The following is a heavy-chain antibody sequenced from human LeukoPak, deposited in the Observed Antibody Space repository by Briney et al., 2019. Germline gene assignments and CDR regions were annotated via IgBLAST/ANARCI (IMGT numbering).Heavy chain of an antibody. D-gene: IGHD6-19*01. J-gene: IGHJ4*02. Sequence: PSETLSLTCTVSGGSISSCSYYWGWIRQPPGKGLEWIGSIYYSGSTYYNPSLKSRVTISVDTSKNQFSLKLSSVTAADTAVYYCARVAVAGTIDYWGQGTLVTVSS. CDR3: ARVAVAGTIDY. CDR1: GGSISSCSYY. V-gene: IGHV4-39*01. CDR2: IYYSGST.